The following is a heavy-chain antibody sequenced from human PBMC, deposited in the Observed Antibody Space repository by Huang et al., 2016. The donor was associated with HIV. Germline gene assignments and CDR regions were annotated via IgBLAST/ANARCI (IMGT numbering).Heavy chain of an antibody. D-gene: IGHD5-18*01. V-gene: IGHV5-51*01. Sequence: EVLLVQSGAELKEPGESLKISCKASGYGFSSYWIGWVRQKPGKGLEWMGIIYPRDSETKYRPSFDGQVNISADKSTRTAYLQWESLKAPDTAIYFCARQVDGFRSHFDFWGQGTLVSVSS. J-gene: IGHJ4*02. CDR3: ARQVDGFRSHFDF. CDR2: IYPRDSET. CDR1: GYGFSSYW.